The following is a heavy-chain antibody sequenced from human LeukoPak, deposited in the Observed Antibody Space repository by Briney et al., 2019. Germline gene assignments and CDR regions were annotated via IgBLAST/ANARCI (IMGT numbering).Heavy chain of an antibody. D-gene: IGHD5-18*01. CDR3: VRDGYSYGYDLDY. CDR1: GFLFSDYE. V-gene: IGHV3-48*03. CDR2: ISTRGDTI. J-gene: IGHJ4*02. Sequence: GGSLRLSCGASGFLFSDYEMNWVRQAPGKGLEWISYISTRGDTIYYADSVEGRFTISRDNAKNALYLQMNSLRVEDTAFYYCVRDGYSYGYDLDYWGQGTLVAVSP.